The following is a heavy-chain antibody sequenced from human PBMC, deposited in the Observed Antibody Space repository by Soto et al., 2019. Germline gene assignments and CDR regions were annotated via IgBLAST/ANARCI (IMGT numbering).Heavy chain of an antibody. CDR2: ISGSGDST. J-gene: IGHJ4*02. Sequence: GGSLRLSCTASGFTFGDYAMSWVRQAPGKGLEWVSAISGSGDSTYYADSVKGRFSISRDNSKNTLYLQMTSLRAEDTALDYCAKDHWGSYSGQGTLVTVSS. D-gene: IGHD3-16*01. CDR1: GFTFGDYA. CDR3: AKDHWGSY. V-gene: IGHV3-23*01.